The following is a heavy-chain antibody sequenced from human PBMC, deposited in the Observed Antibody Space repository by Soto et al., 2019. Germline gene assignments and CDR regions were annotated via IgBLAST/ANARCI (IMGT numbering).Heavy chain of an antibody. CDR1: GYTFTSYG. D-gene: IGHD6-19*01. J-gene: IGHJ4*02. CDR2: ISAYNGNT. Sequence: QVPLVQSGAEVKKPGASVKVSCKASGYTFTSYGIIWVRQAPGQGLEWMGWISAYNGNTNYAQKLQGRVTMTTDTSTSSAYMELRSLRSDDTAVYYCARAPEGSGWSVLPFFDYWGKGNLVTVSS. CDR3: ARAPEGSGWSVLPFFDY. V-gene: IGHV1-18*01.